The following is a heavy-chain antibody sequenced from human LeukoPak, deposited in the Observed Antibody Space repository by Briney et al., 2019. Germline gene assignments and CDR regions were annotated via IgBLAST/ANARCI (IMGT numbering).Heavy chain of an antibody. CDR3: ARVLGDGDYVLDY. CDR1: GGTFSRYA. D-gene: IGHD4-17*01. V-gene: IGHV1-69*05. CDR2: IFPILGTA. J-gene: IGHJ4*02. Sequence: SVKVSCKASGGTFSRYATSWVRQAPGQGLEWMGGIFPILGTANYAQKFQGRVTITTDESTSTAYMELSRLRTEDTAVYYCARVLGDGDYVLDYWGEGTLVTVSS.